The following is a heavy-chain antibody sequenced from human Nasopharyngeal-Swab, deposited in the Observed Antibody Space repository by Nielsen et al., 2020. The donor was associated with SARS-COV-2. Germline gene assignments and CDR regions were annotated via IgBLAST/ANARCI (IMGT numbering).Heavy chain of an antibody. CDR1: GFSITTYG. V-gene: IGHV3-23*01. Sequence: GGSLRLSCAASGFSITTYGMTWVRQAPGKGLEWVSSISELGSGIYYADSVRGRFNISRDTSKNTVYLQMNTLRADDTALYFCTRGLTGHIVQWNPSPYWGQGTLVTVSS. CDR2: ISELGSGI. D-gene: IGHD1-14*01. CDR3: TRGLTGHIVQWNPSPY. J-gene: IGHJ4*02.